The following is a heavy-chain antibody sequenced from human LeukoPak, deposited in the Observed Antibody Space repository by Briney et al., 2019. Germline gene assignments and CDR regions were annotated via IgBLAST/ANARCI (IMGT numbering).Heavy chain of an antibody. Sequence: GSSVKVSCKASGGTFSSYAISWVRQAPGQGLEWMGGIVPIFGTANYAQKFQGRVTITADESTSTAYMELSSLRSEDTAVYYCARERPMVRGVTRNNWFDPWGQGTLVTVSS. CDR1: GGTFSSYA. CDR2: IVPIFGTA. D-gene: IGHD3-10*01. CDR3: ARERPMVRGVTRNNWFDP. J-gene: IGHJ5*02. V-gene: IGHV1-69*01.